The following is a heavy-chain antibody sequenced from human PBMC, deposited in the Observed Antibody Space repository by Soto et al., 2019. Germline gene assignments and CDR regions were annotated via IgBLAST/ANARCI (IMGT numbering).Heavy chain of an antibody. J-gene: IGHJ4*02. CDR2: INSDGSTT. CDR1: GFTFSTYW. D-gene: IGHD6-19*01. V-gene: IGHV3-74*01. Sequence: GGSLRLSCAASGFTFSTYWMHWVRQAPGKGLVWVSRINSDGSTTDYANSVKGRFTISRDNAKNTLYLEMNSLRAEDTAVYYCARDYGYSSGWTRTGLDYWGQGTLVTVSS. CDR3: ARDYGYSSGWTRTGLDY.